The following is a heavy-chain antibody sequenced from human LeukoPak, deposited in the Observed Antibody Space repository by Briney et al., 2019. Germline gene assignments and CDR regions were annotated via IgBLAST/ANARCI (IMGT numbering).Heavy chain of an antibody. CDR2: IGTAGDT. J-gene: IGHJ6*02. D-gene: IGHD3-3*01. CDR3: ARARSDFWSGPPGMDV. V-gene: IGHV3-13*01. Sequence: GGSLRLSCAASGFTFSSYDMHWVRQATGKGLEWVSAIGTAGDTYYPGSVKGRSTISRENAKNSLYLQMNSLRAEDTAVYYCARARSDFWSGPPGMDVWGQGTTVTVSS. CDR1: GFTFSSYD.